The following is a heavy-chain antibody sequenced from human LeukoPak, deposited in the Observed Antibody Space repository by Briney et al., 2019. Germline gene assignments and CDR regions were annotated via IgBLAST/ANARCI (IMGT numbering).Heavy chain of an antibody. J-gene: IGHJ3*01. Sequence: ASVKVSCKASGYTFTGYYMHWVRQAPGQGLEWMGWINPDSGGTNNAQKFQGRVTMTRDTSISTAYVELSRLRSDDTAVYYCARTFYDTLDSDAFDFWGQGTMVVVSS. CDR3: ARTFYDTLDSDAFDF. CDR1: GYTFTGYY. D-gene: IGHD2/OR15-2a*01. V-gene: IGHV1-2*02. CDR2: INPDSGGT.